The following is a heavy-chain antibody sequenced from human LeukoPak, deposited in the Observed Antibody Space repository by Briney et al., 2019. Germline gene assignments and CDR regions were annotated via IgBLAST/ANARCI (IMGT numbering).Heavy chain of an antibody. CDR3: ARQLERLGGFDY. CDR2: IYPGDSAT. V-gene: IGHV5-51*01. D-gene: IGHD1-1*01. CDR1: GYSFSTYW. J-gene: IGHJ4*02. Sequence: GESLKISCKGSGYSFSTYWIGWVRQKPGKGLEWMGIIYPGDSATRYSPSFQGQVTISADKSISTVYLQWSSLKASDTAMYYCARQLERLGGFDYWAQGTLVTVSS.